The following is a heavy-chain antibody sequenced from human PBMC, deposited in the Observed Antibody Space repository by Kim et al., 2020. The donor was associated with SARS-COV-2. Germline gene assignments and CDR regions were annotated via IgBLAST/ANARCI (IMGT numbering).Heavy chain of an antibody. CDR3: ARDPSDSSGYYPFDY. Sequence: GGSLRLSCAASGFTFSSYSMNWVRQAPGKGLEWVSSISSSSSYIYYADSVKRRFTISRDNAKNSLYLQMNSLRAEDTAVYYCARDPSDSSGYYPFDYWGQGTLVTVSS. V-gene: IGHV3-21*04. CDR2: ISSSSSYI. CDR1: GFTFSSYS. J-gene: IGHJ4*02. D-gene: IGHD3-22*01.